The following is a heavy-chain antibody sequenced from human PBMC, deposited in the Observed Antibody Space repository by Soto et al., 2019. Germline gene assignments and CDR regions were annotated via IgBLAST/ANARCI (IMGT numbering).Heavy chain of an antibody. Sequence: ASVKVSCKASGYTFTGFYIHWVREAPGQGLEWMGWINPQTGGTSYAQKFQGRVTLSRDTSINTAYLELSRLTFDDAAVYFCARERYQVISDGMDVWGQGTTVTVSS. CDR3: ARERYQVISDGMDV. J-gene: IGHJ6*02. D-gene: IGHD2-2*01. V-gene: IGHV1-2*02. CDR2: INPQTGGT. CDR1: GYTFTGFY.